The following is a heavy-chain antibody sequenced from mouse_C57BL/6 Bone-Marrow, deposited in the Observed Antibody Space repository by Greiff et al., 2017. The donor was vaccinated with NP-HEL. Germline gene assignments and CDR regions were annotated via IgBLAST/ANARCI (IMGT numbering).Heavy chain of an antibody. V-gene: IGHV1-26*01. CDR2: INPNNGGT. D-gene: IGHD2-3*01. CDR1: GYTFTDYY. CDR3: ARREGYYVDWYFDV. J-gene: IGHJ1*03. Sequence: EVQLQQSGPELVKPGASVKISCKASGYTFTDYYMNWVKQSHGKSLEWIGDINPNNGGTSYNQKFKGKATLTVDKSSSTAYMELRSLTSEDSAVYYCARREGYYVDWYFDVWGTGTTVTVSS.